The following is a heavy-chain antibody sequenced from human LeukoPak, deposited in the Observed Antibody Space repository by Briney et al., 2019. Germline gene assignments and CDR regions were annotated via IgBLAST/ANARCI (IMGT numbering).Heavy chain of an antibody. CDR2: IRYDGSNK. J-gene: IGHJ4*02. Sequence: GGSLRLSCAASGFTFSSYGIHWVRQAPGKGLEWVAFIRYDGSNKYYTDSVKGRFTISRDNSKNTLYLQMNSLRAEDTAVYYCARVLGAYSNIYGPDFDYWGQGTLVTVSS. V-gene: IGHV3-30*02. CDR3: ARVLGAYSNIYGPDFDY. CDR1: GFTFSSYG. D-gene: IGHD3-16*01.